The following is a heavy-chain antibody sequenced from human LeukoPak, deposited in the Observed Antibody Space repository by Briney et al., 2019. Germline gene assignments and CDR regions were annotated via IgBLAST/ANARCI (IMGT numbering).Heavy chain of an antibody. J-gene: IGHJ4*02. D-gene: IGHD3-10*01. Sequence: GGSLRLSCSASGFTFSSYAMHWVRQAPGKGLEYVSAISSNGGSTYYADSVKGRFTISRDNARNSLYLQMNSLRAEDTAVYYCAGSGSYYNVDYWGQGTLVTVSS. CDR2: ISSNGGST. CDR3: AGSGSYYNVDY. CDR1: GFTFSSYA. V-gene: IGHV3-64*04.